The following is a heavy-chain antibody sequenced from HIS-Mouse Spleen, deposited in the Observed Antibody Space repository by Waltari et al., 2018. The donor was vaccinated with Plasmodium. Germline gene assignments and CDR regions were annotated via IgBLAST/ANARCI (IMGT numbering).Heavy chain of an antibody. V-gene: IGHV4-39*07. D-gene: IGHD6-13*01. Sequence: QLQLQESGPGLVKPSETLSLTCTVSGGSISSSSYYGGWIRQPPGKGLEWIGTIYYSGSTYDNPSIKSRVTISVDTSKNQFSLKLSSVTAADTAVYYCARGDSSSWYYFDYWGQGTLVTVSS. CDR2: IYYSGST. CDR3: ARGDSSSWYYFDY. CDR1: GGSISSSSYY. J-gene: IGHJ4*02.